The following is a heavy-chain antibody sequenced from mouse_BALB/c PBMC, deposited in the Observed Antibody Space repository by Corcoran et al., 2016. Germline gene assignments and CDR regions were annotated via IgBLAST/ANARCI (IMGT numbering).Heavy chain of an antibody. CDR3: ARDYYGSKGDWYFDV. CDR1: GYSFTGYY. V-gene: IGHV1-26*01. D-gene: IGHD1-1*01. J-gene: IGHJ1*01. Sequence: EAQLQQSGPELVKPGASVKISCKASGYSFTGYYMHWVKQSQVKSLEWIGRINPYNGATSYNQNFKDKASLTVDKSSSTAYMELHSLTSEDSAVYYCARDYYGSKGDWYFDVWGAGTTVTVSS. CDR2: INPYNGAT.